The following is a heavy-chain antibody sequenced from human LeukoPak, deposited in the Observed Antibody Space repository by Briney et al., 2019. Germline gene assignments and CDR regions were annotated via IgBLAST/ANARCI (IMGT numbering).Heavy chain of an antibody. Sequence: GGSLRLSCAASGFMFTTYAMSWVRQAPGKGLEWVSAIGGDGGRTYYADSVKGRFTISRDNSKDTVFLQMNSLRAEDTAVYYCAKASRQGAVASPLDYWGQGTLVTVSS. CDR1: GFMFTTYA. CDR3: AKASRQGAVASPLDY. CDR2: IGGDGGRT. D-gene: IGHD6-19*01. J-gene: IGHJ4*02. V-gene: IGHV3-23*01.